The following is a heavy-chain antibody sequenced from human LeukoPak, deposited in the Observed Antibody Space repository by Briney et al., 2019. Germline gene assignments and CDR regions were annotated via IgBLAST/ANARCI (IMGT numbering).Heavy chain of an antibody. CDR1: GGTFSSYA. CDR3: ARDDDTYCDPRDY. Sequence: AVKCSCKASGGTFSSYAISWVRQAPGQGLEWMGRIIPILGIANYAQKFQGRVTITADKSTSTAYMELSSLRSEDTAVYYCARDDDTYCDPRDYWGEGTRDRLSS. J-gene: IGHJ4*02. V-gene: IGHV1-69*04. CDR2: IIPILGIA. D-gene: IGHD3-22*01.